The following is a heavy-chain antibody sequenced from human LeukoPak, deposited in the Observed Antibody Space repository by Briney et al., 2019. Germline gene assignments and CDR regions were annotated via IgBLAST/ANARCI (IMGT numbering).Heavy chain of an antibody. D-gene: IGHD6-13*01. Sequence: SQTLSLTCTVSGGSIGSGSYYWSWIRQPAGKGLEWIGRIYTSGSTNYNPSLKSRVTISVDTSKNQFSLKLSSVTAADTAVYYCARLSAAAGKRPVVYWGQGTLVTVSS. V-gene: IGHV4-61*02. J-gene: IGHJ4*02. CDR1: GGSIGSGSYY. CDR2: IYTSGST. CDR3: ARLSAAAGKRPVVY.